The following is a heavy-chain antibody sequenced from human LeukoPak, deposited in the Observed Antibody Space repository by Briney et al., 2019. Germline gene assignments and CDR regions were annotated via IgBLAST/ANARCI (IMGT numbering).Heavy chain of an antibody. V-gene: IGHV4-4*07. CDR1: GGSIGSYY. J-gene: IGHJ4*02. CDR3: AALWFGETYYFDY. CDR2: IYTSGST. D-gene: IGHD3-10*01. Sequence: PSETLSLTCTVSGGSIGSYYWSWIRQPAGKGLEWIGRIYTSGSTNYNPSLKSRVIMSVDTSKNQFSLKLSSVTAADTAVHYCAALWFGETYYFDYWGQGTLVTVSS.